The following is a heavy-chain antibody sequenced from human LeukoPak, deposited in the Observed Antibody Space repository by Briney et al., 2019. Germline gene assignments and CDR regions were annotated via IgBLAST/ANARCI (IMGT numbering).Heavy chain of an antibody. J-gene: IGHJ5*02. V-gene: IGHV1-24*01. CDR3: ATETSGSYRRWFDP. CDR2: FDPEDGET. D-gene: IGHD1-26*01. Sequence: ASVKVSCKVSGYTLTELSMHWVRQAPGKGLEWMGGFDPEDGETIYAQKFQGRVTMTEDTSTDTAYMELSSLRSEDTAVYYCATETSGSYRRWFDPWGQGTLVTVSS. CDR1: GYTLTELS.